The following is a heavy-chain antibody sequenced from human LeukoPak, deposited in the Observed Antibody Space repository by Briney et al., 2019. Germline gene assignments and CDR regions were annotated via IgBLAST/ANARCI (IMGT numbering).Heavy chain of an antibody. J-gene: IGHJ4*02. Sequence: SETLSLTCAVSGGSISSSNWWSWVRQPPGKGLEWIGEIYHSGSTNYNPSLKSRVTISVDKSKNQFSLKLSSVTAADTAVYYCAHFSYCSSTSCAFDYWGQGTLVTVSS. V-gene: IGHV4-4*02. CDR1: GGSISSSNW. CDR3: AHFSYCSSTSCAFDY. CDR2: IYHSGST. D-gene: IGHD2-2*01.